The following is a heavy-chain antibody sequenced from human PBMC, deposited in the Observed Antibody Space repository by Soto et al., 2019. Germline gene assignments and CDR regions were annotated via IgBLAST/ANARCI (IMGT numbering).Heavy chain of an antibody. Sequence: ASETLSLTCTVSGGSISSYYWSWIRQPPGKGLEWIGYIYYSGSTNYNPSLKSRVTISVDTSKNQFSLKLSSVTAADTAVYYCARASGYSSSWYPGNYYYYGMDVWGQGTTVTVSS. CDR1: GGSISSYY. CDR2: IYYSGST. J-gene: IGHJ6*02. D-gene: IGHD6-13*01. V-gene: IGHV4-59*01. CDR3: ARASGYSSSWYPGNYYYYGMDV.